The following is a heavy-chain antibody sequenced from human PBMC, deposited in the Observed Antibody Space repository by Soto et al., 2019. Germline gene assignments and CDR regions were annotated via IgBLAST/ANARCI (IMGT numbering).Heavy chain of an antibody. Sequence: QVQLVQSGAEVKKPGSSVKVSCKASGGTFSSYAISWVRQAPGQGLEWMGGIIPIFGAADYAQKFQGRVTINADESTSTAYMELSSLRSEDTAVYYCARHVPAAGYYYGMDVWGQGTTVTVSS. V-gene: IGHV1-69*12. J-gene: IGHJ6*02. CDR2: IIPIFGAA. CDR1: GGTFSSYA. D-gene: IGHD2-2*01. CDR3: ARHVPAAGYYYGMDV.